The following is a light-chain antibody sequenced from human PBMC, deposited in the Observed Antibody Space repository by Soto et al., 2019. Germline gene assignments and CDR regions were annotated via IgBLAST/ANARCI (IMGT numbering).Light chain of an antibody. V-gene: IGLV3-1*01. CDR2: QDN. Sequence: SYELTQPPSVAVSPGQTASITCSGDKLGDKYASWYQQKPGQSPVLVIYQDNKRPSGIPERFSGSNSGNTATLTISGTQAMDEADYYCQAWVSSTVVFGGGTKLTVL. CDR3: QAWVSSTVV. J-gene: IGLJ2*01. CDR1: KLGDKY.